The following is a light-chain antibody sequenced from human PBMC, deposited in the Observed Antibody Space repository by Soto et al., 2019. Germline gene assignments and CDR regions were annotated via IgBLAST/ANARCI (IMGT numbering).Light chain of an antibody. J-gene: IGKJ5*01. CDR3: QQYYNWPPIT. V-gene: IGKV3-15*01. CDR2: GAS. CDR1: QSVSSN. Sequence: EIVMTQSPATLSVSPGERATLSCRASQSVSSNLAWYQQKPGQAPRLLIYGASARATGIPARFSGSGAETEFTLTISSLQSEDFAVYYCQQYYNWPPITFGQGTRLEIK.